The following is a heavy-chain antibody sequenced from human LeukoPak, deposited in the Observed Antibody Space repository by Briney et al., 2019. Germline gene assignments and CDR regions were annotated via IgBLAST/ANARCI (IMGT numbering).Heavy chain of an antibody. D-gene: IGHD3-22*01. V-gene: IGHV3-48*03. CDR3: ARDYLTYYYVSSGYYLDAFDI. Sequence: GGSLTLSCAASGFTFSSYEMNWVRQAPGKGLEGVSHISSSGSTIYYADSVKGRFTISRDNAKNSLYLQMHSLRAEDTAVYYCARDYLTYYYVSSGYYLDAFDIWGQGTMVTVSS. J-gene: IGHJ3*02. CDR1: GFTFSSYE. CDR2: ISSSGSTI.